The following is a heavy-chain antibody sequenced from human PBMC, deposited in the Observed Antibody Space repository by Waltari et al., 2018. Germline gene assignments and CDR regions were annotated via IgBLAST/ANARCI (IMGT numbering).Heavy chain of an antibody. Sequence: QMQLQESGPGLVKPSGPLSVTCTVHGDPMSSGDWWSWVRQSPEKGLEWIGQIQRSGRTHYNPSFESRVSISIDTSNNQFSLKVTSTTAADTAVYYCARDRGRGIYLDSWGRGTLVTVS. D-gene: IGHD2-15*01. CDR2: IQRSGRT. CDR3: ARDRGRGIYLDS. CDR1: GDPMSSGDW. J-gene: IGHJ4*02. V-gene: IGHV4-4*02.